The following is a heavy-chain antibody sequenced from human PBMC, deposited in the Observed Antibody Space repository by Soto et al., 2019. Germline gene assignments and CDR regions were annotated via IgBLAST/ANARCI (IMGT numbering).Heavy chain of an antibody. V-gene: IGHV1-8*02. CDR3: AREVVEGASIRLDP. J-gene: IGHJ5*02. CDR2: MNVNTDST. CDR1: GFAFTTND. Sequence: QVQLVQSGAEVRTPGSSLTVSCKAIGFAFTTNDIHWVRQAPGQRLEWMGWMNVNTDSTDSAEEFEGRRLMTWNTSISTAYLELTGLTSKDTAVYYCAREVVEGASIRLDPWGQGTHVTVS. D-gene: IGHD3-3*01.